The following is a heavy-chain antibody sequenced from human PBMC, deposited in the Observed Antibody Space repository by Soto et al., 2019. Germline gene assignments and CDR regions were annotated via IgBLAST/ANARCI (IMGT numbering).Heavy chain of an antibody. V-gene: IGHV3-9*01. Sequence: EVQLVASGGGLVQPGRSLRLSCAASGFTFDDYAMHWVRQAPWKGLEWVTGISWNSDTIGYADSVKGRFTISRDNAKNSLYLQMNSLRAEDTASYYCARDVWSRASGPPDSWGQGTLVTVSS. CDR3: ARDVWSRASGPPDS. CDR1: GFTFDDYA. D-gene: IGHD3-10*01. J-gene: IGHJ4*02. CDR2: ISWNSDTI.